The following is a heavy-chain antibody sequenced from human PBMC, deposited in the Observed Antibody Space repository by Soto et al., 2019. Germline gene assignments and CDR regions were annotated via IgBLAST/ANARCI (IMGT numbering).Heavy chain of an antibody. D-gene: IGHD3-10*01. CDR3: ARASYYGSGTPLSG. Sequence: QVQLQQWGAGLLKPSETLSLTCAVYGGSFSGYYWSWIRQPPGKGLEWIGEINHSGSTNYNPSLKSRVTISVDTSKNQFSLKLSSVTAADTAVYYCARASYYGSGTPLSGWGQGTLVTVSS. V-gene: IGHV4-34*01. CDR1: GGSFSGYY. CDR2: INHSGST. J-gene: IGHJ4*02.